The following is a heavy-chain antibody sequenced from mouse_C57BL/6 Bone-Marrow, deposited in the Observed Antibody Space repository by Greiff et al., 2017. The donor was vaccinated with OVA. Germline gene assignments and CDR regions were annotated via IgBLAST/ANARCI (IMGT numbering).Heavy chain of an antibody. Sequence: HLHQSRPQLARPGTSVKVSCKASGYAFTNYLIEWVKQRPGQGLEWIGVINPGSGGTNYNEKFKGKATLTADKSSSPAYMQLSSLTSEDSAVYFCARFRSSGYVAWFAYWGQGTLVTVSA. J-gene: IGHJ3*01. D-gene: IGHD3-2*02. CDR2: INPGSGGT. CDR3: ARFRSSGYVAWFAY. CDR1: GYAFTNYL. V-gene: IGHV1-54*01.